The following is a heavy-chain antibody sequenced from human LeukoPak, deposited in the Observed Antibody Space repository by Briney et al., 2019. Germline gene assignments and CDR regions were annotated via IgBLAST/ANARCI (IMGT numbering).Heavy chain of an antibody. Sequence: GGSLRLSCAASGFTFSSYDMHWVRQATGKGLEWVSAIGTAGDTYYPGSVKGRFTISRENAKNSLYLQMNSLRAGDTAVYYCARSPGWLLFNGYCYGMDVWGQGTTVTVSS. V-gene: IGHV3-13*01. D-gene: IGHD3-3*01. CDR2: IGTAGDT. J-gene: IGHJ6*02. CDR1: GFTFSSYD. CDR3: ARSPGWLLFNGYCYGMDV.